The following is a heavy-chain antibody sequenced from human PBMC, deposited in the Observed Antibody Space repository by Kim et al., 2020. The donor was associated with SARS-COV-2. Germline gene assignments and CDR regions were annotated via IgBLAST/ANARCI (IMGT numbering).Heavy chain of an antibody. J-gene: IGHJ5*02. CDR2: IDPSGRA. CDR1: GQSFGAYS. D-gene: IGHD6-6*01. V-gene: IGHV4-34*01. Sequence: SETLSLTCAIYGQSFGAYSWSWLRQTPGKGLEWIGEIDPSGRATYSPSLKGRLTISRDTSKNQFSLELRSLTATDSSVYYCARVVFHRFDPWAPGTPVTV. CDR3: ARVVFHRFDP.